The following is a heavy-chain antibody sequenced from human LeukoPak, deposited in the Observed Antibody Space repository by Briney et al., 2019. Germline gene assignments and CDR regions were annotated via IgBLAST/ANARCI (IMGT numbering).Heavy chain of an antibody. CDR2: IGTIGSPI. CDR3: ARGRIAAAGNWFDP. D-gene: IGHD6-13*01. J-gene: IGHJ5*02. CDR1: GFTFSNYE. Sequence: PGGSLRLSCAASGFTFSNYEMNWVRQAPGKGLEWVSYIGTIGSPIYYADSVKGRFTISRDNAKNSLYLQMNSLRSDDTAVYYCARGRIAAAGNWFDPWGQGTLVTVSS. V-gene: IGHV3-48*03.